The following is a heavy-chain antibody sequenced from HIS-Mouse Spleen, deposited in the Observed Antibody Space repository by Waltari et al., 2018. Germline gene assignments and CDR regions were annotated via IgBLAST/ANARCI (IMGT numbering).Heavy chain of an antibody. Sequence: QLQLQESGPGLVKPSETLSLTCTVSGGSISSSSYYWGWIRQPPGKGLEGIGSVYYSGSTDPNPSLKSRVTISVDTSKNQFSLKLSSVTAADTAVYYCAREIPYSSSWYDWYFDLWGRGTLVTVSS. D-gene: IGHD6-13*01. J-gene: IGHJ2*01. CDR2: VYYSGST. CDR1: GGSISSSSYY. V-gene: IGHV4-39*07. CDR3: AREIPYSSSWYDWYFDL.